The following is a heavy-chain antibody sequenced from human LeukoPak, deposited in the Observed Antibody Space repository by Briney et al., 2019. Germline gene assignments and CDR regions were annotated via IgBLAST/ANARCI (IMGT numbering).Heavy chain of an antibody. D-gene: IGHD2-15*01. CDR1: GVSISSSSYY. Sequence: SETLSLTCTVSGVSISSSSYYWGWIRQPPGKGLEWIGSIYYSGSTYYNPSLKSRVTISVDTSKNQFSLKLSSVTAADTAVYYCAREVVVVDASMPLDYWGQGTLLTVSS. J-gene: IGHJ4*02. CDR2: IYYSGST. CDR3: AREVVVVDASMPLDY. V-gene: IGHV4-39*07.